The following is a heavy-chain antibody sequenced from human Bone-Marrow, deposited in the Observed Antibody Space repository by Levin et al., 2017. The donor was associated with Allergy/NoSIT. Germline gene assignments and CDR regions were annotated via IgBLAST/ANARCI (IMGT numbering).Heavy chain of an antibody. V-gene: IGHV4-39*01. CDR3: ARQSAAPIGRGSPSTVRVRYFQH. CDR1: GGSIASSSYF. CDR2: IYYSGLT. Sequence: LSQTLSLTCTVSGGSIASSSYFWGWIRQPPGKGLEWIGTIYYSGLTYYNPSLRSRATISVDPSKDQFSLSLISVTAADTAVYYCARQSAAPIGRGSPSTVRVRYFQHWGQGTLVAVSS. D-gene: IGHD1-14*01. J-gene: IGHJ1*01.